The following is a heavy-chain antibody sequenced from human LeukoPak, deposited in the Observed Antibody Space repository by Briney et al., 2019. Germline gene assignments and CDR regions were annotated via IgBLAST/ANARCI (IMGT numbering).Heavy chain of an antibody. Sequence: PGGSLRLSCAASGFTFSSYGMHWVRQAPGKGLEWVAFIWYDGSNKNYIDSVRGRFTISRDNSKNTLYLQMDSLRAEDTAVYYCARDSNTHYYYYYYMDVWGKGTTVTVSS. CDR1: GFTFSSYG. J-gene: IGHJ6*03. D-gene: IGHD2-2*01. CDR2: IWYDGSNK. V-gene: IGHV3-33*01. CDR3: ARDSNTHYYYYYYMDV.